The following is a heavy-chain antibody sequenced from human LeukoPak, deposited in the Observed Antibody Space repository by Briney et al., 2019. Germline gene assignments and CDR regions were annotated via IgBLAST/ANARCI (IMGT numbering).Heavy chain of an antibody. CDR2: IHYTGIN. Sequence: PSETLSLTCTVSDGSISGYYWGWLRQAPGRGLEWIAYIHYTGINNYNPSLKSRAAISVDTSTNQFSLKLTSVTAADTAMYYCARHITNSGSAFDLWGRGTLVTVSS. D-gene: IGHD3-10*01. CDR3: ARHITNSGSAFDL. V-gene: IGHV4-59*08. CDR1: DGSISGYY. J-gene: IGHJ2*01.